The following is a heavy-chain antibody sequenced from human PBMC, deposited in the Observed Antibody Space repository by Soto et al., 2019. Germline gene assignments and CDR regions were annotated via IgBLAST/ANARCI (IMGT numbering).Heavy chain of an antibody. J-gene: IGHJ6*02. Sequence: QVQLVESGGVVVQPGRSLRLSCAASGFTFSSYAMHWVRQAPGKGLEWVAVISYDGSNKYYADSVKGRFTISRDNSKNTLYLQMNSLRAEDTAVYYCARDPPLHDSGSCGYGMDVWGQGTTVTVSS. D-gene: IGHD1-26*01. CDR3: ARDPPLHDSGSCGYGMDV. CDR1: GFTFSSYA. CDR2: ISYDGSNK. V-gene: IGHV3-30-3*01.